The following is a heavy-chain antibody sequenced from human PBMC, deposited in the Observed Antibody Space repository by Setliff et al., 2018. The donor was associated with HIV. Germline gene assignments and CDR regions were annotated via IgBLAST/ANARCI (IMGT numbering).Heavy chain of an antibody. CDR2: IDWEDDK. CDR1: GFSLSTTAMR. D-gene: IGHD3-16*02. Sequence: TLTLTCTFSGFSLSTTAMRVTWVRQPPGKALEWLARIDWEDDKFYSTSLKTRLSISKDTSKNQVVLTMTNMDPVDTATYFCVHVRTRDYVWGGSRSGPPSFDPWGHGTLVTVSS. V-gene: IGHV2-70*04. CDR3: VHVRTRDYVWGGSRSGPPSFDP. J-gene: IGHJ5*02.